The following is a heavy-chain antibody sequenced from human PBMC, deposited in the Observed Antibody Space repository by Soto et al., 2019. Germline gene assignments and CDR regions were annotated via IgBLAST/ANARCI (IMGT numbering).Heavy chain of an antibody. J-gene: IGHJ3*02. CDR1: GYTFTSYD. Sequence: QVQLVQSGAEVKKPGASVKVSCKASGYTFTSYDINWVRQATGQGLEWMGWMNPNSGNTGYAQKFQGRVTMTRNTSIRTAYMELSSLRSEDTAVYYCARASYCGGDCYFPSDAFDIWGQGTMVTVSS. D-gene: IGHD2-21*02. CDR2: MNPNSGNT. V-gene: IGHV1-8*01. CDR3: ARASYCGGDCYFPSDAFDI.